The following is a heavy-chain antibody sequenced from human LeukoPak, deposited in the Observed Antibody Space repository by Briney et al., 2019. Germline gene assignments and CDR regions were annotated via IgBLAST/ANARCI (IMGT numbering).Heavy chain of an antibody. Sequence: GRSLRLSCAASGLTFDDYAMHWVRQAPGKGLEWVSGISWNSGSIGYADSVKGRFTISRDNAKNSLYLQMNSLRAEDTALYYCAKDSDNTVTTDYYFDYWGQGTLVTVSS. CDR3: AKDSDNTVTTDYYFDY. D-gene: IGHD4-17*01. V-gene: IGHV3-9*01. J-gene: IGHJ4*02. CDR2: ISWNSGSI. CDR1: GLTFDDYA.